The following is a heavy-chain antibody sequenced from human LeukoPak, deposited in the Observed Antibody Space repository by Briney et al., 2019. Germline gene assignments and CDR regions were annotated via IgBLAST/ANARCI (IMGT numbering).Heavy chain of an antibody. CDR2: IYYSGST. Sequence: SETLSLTCTVSGGSISSYYWSWIRQPPRKGLEWIGYIYYSGSTNYNPSLKSRVTISVDTSKNQFSLKLSSVTAADTAVYYCARVTLDFWSGYYGYYFDYWGQGTLVTVSS. CDR3: ARVTLDFWSGYYGYYFDY. V-gene: IGHV4-59*01. CDR1: GGSISSYY. J-gene: IGHJ4*02. D-gene: IGHD3-3*01.